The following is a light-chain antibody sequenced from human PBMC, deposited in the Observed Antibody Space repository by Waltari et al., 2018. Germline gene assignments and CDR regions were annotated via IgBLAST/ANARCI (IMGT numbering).Light chain of an antibody. CDR2: WAS. J-gene: IGKJ1*01. CDR1: QSVLKNSNNKNI. V-gene: IGKV4-1*01. CDR3: QQYYTPPWT. Sequence: DIVMTQSPDSLAVSLGERATIKCKSSQSVLKNSNNKNILAWYQQKRGQPPKLRIYWASARESGVPDRFSGSGSGTDFTLTITSLQAEDVAVYYCQQYYTPPWTFGQGTKVEIK.